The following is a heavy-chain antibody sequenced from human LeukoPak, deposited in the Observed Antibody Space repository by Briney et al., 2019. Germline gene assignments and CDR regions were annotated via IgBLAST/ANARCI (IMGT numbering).Heavy chain of an antibody. Sequence: GGSLRLSCAASGFTFSSYSMNWVRQAPGKGLEWVSSISSSSSYIYYADSVKGRFTISRDNAKNSLYLQMNSLRAEDTAVYYCARASYYDSSGYYPYGFDYWGQGTLVTVSS. CDR1: GFTFSSYS. CDR3: ARASYYDSSGYYPYGFDY. J-gene: IGHJ4*02. D-gene: IGHD3-22*01. V-gene: IGHV3-21*01. CDR2: ISSSSSYI.